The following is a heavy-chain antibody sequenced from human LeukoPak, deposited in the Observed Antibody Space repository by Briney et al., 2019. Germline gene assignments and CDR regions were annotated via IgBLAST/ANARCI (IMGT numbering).Heavy chain of an antibody. J-gene: IGHJ4*02. D-gene: IGHD6-13*01. CDR3: ARDLTPSRYSSSWNRFDY. CDR1: GFTFSGYA. CDR2: IYGSGDTT. Sequence: GGSLRLSCAASGFTFSGYAMSWVRQAPGKGLEGVSCIYGSGDTTYYADAVKGRLTISRDNSKNTLYLQMNSLRAEDTAVYYCARDLTPSRYSSSWNRFDYWGQGTLVTVSS. V-gene: IGHV3-23*01.